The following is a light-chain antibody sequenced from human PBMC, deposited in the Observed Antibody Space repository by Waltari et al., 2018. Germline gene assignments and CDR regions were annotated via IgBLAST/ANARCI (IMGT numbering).Light chain of an antibody. CDR3: SSRDSSGNHVL. CDR1: CLGTYF. CDR2: GKN. J-gene: IGLJ3*02. Sequence: SSGLTQDPAVSVALGQTVRNTCQGDCLGTYFATWYQQKPGQAPLLVIYGKNNRPSGIPDRFSGSSSEDTTSLTITGAQAEDEADYFCSSRDSSGNHVLFGGGTKLTVL. V-gene: IGLV3-19*01.